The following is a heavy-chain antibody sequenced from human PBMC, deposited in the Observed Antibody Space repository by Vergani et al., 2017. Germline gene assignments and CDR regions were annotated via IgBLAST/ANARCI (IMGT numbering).Heavy chain of an antibody. V-gene: IGHV1-18*04. CDR3: AREQIYSNYGGNXFDP. D-gene: IGHD4-11*01. Sequence: QVQLVQSGAEVKKPGASVKVSCKASGYTFTSYGISWVRQAPGQGLEWMGWISAYNGNTNYAQKLQGRVTMTTDTATSTAYMKLRSLRSDDTAVYYCAREQIYSNYGGNXFDPWGQGTLVTVSS. CDR1: GYTFTSYG. CDR2: ISAYNGNT. J-gene: IGHJ5*02.